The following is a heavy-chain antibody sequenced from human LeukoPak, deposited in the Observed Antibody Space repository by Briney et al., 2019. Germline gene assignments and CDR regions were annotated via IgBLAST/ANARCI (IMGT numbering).Heavy chain of an antibody. V-gene: IGHV1-24*01. J-gene: IGHJ4*02. CDR1: GYTLTELS. CDR3: ATSYCSSTSCYEVWAY. CDR2: FDPEDGET. Sequence: ASVKVSCKVSGYTLTELSMHWVRRAPGKGLEWMGGFDPEDGETIYAQKFQGRVTMTEDTSTDTAYMELSSLRSEDTAVYYCATSYCSSTSCYEVWAYWGQGTLVTVSS. D-gene: IGHD2-2*01.